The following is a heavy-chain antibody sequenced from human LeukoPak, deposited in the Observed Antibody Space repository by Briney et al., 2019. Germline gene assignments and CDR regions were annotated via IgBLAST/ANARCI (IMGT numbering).Heavy chain of an antibody. CDR3: AQLNSGSYYFDY. D-gene: IGHD1-26*01. V-gene: IGHV4-59*01. CDR1: GGSISSYY. J-gene: IGHJ4*02. CDR2: IYYSGST. Sequence: SETLSLTCTVFGGSISSYYWSWIRQPPGKGLEWIGYIYYSGSTNYNPSLKSRVTISVDTSKNQFSLKLSSVTAADTAVYYCAQLNSGSYYFDYWGQGTLVTVSS.